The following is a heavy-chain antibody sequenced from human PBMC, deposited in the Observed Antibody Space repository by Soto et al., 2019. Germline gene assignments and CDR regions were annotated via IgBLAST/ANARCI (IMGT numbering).Heavy chain of an antibody. V-gene: IGHV3-15*07. J-gene: IGHJ3*02. D-gene: IGHD4-17*01. CDR2: INSKTDGGTT. CDR1: GFTFSNAW. CDR3: TTGLLRSGGAFDI. Sequence: EVQLVESGGGLVKPGGSLRLSCAASGFTFSNAWMNWVRQAPGKGLEWVGRINSKTDGGTTDYAAPVKGRFTISRDDSKNTLYLQMSSLKTEDTAVYYCTTGLLRSGGAFDIWGQGTMVTVSS.